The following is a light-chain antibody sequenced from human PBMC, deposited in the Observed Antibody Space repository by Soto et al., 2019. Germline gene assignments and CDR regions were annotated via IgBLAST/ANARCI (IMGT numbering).Light chain of an antibody. CDR3: QRNGASPFT. CDR1: RHVYINA. Sequence: VVLTQSPATLSLSPGERATLSCRASRHVYINALAWYQQKPGRTPTLLIFGASTRATDIPDRFSGTGSGTDFSLTINGVEPEDSAVYYCQRNGASPFTFGPGTRVEI. J-gene: IGKJ3*01. CDR2: GAS. V-gene: IGKV3-20*01.